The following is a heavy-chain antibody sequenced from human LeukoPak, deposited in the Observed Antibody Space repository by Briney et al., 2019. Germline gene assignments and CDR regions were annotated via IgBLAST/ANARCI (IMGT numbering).Heavy chain of an antibody. J-gene: IGHJ4*02. Sequence: GGSLRLSCAASGFTFSSYSMNWVRHAPGKGLEWVSSISSSSSYIYYADSVKGRFTISRDNAKNSLYLQMNSLRAEDTAVYYCARALYSSGWYFDYWGQGTLVTVSS. CDR2: ISSSSSYI. V-gene: IGHV3-21*01. CDR3: ARALYSSGWYFDY. CDR1: GFTFSSYS. D-gene: IGHD6-19*01.